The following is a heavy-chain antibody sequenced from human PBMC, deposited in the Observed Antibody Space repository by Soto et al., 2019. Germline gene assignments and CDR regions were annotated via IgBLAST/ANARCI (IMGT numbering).Heavy chain of an antibody. J-gene: IGHJ4*02. CDR1: GFPFNNYW. D-gene: IGHD4-17*01. Sequence: GGSLRLSCVASGFPFNNYWMSWVRQAPGKGLEWVANIKQDGSEIFYADSLKGRFTISRDNAKNSLYLQMNSLRTEDTAVYYCARDLASTTIPNYWGQGTLVTVSS. CDR2: IKQDGSEI. V-gene: IGHV3-7*01. CDR3: ARDLASTTIPNY.